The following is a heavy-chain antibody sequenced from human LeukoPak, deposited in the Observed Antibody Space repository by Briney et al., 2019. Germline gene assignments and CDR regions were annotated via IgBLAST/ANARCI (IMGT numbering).Heavy chain of an antibody. V-gene: IGHV3-23*01. CDR1: GFTVSSNY. CDR3: AKDRKSRITMVRGVSSWFDP. Sequence: GGSLRLSCAASGFTVSSNYMSWVRQAPGKGLEWVSAISGSGGSTYYADSVKGRFTISRDNSKNTLYLQMNSLRAEDTAVYYCAKDRKSRITMVRGVSSWFDPWGQGTLVTVSS. J-gene: IGHJ5*02. D-gene: IGHD3-10*01. CDR2: ISGSGGST.